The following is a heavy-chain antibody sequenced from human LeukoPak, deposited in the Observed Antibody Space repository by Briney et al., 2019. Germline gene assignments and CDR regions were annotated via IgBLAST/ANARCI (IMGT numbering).Heavy chain of an antibody. V-gene: IGHV3-20*04. J-gene: IGHJ4*02. CDR1: GFTFNDSG. D-gene: IGHD1-7*01. CDR3: ARPLGITGTTPFDF. CDR2: INWNGRSR. Sequence: PGGSLRLSCVASGFTFNDSGMSWVRQAPGKGLEWISGINWNGRSRGYADSVKGRFTISRDNAKNSLYLEMNSLRAEDTALYFCARPLGITGTTPFDFWGQGTLVTVPS.